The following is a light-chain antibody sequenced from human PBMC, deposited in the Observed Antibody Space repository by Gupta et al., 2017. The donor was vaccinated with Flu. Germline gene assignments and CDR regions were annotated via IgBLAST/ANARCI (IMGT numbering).Light chain of an antibody. CDR1: KLGDKY. CDR3: QAWDSSTEWV. Sequence: PGQTASITCSGDKLGDKYACWYQQKPGQSPVLVIYQDSKRPSGIPERFSGSNSGNTATLTISGTQAMDEADYYCQAWDSSTEWVFGGGTKLTVL. CDR2: QDS. V-gene: IGLV3-1*01. J-gene: IGLJ3*02.